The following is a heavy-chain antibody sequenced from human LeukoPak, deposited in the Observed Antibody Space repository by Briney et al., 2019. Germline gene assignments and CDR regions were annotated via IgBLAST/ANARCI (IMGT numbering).Heavy chain of an antibody. J-gene: IGHJ4*02. CDR3: ARGPYYYDSSGYYHDY. D-gene: IGHD3-22*01. CDR1: GYTFTSYG. V-gene: IGHV1-18*01. CDR2: ISGYSGNS. Sequence: ASVKVSCKASGYTFTSYGISWVRQAPGQGLEWMGWISGYSGNSNYAQKFQGRVTMTRNTSISTAYMELSSLRSEDTAVYYCARGPYYYDSSGYYHDYWGQGTLVTVSS.